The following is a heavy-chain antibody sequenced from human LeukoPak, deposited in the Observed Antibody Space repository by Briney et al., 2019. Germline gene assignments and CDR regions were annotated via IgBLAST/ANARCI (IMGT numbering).Heavy chain of an antibody. CDR3: AREQDYDFWSGYHDAFDI. CDR2: ISSSSSYI. D-gene: IGHD3-3*01. J-gene: IGHJ3*02. Sequence: GRSLRLSCAASGFTFSSYSMNWVRQAPGKGLEWVSSISSSSSYIYYADSVKGRFTISRDNAKNSLYLQMNSLRAEDTAVYYCAREQDYDFWSGYHDAFDIWGQGTMVTVSS. CDR1: GFTFSSYS. V-gene: IGHV3-21*01.